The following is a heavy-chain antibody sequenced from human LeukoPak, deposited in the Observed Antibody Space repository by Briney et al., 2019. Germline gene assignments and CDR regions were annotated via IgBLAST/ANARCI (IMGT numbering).Heavy chain of an antibody. D-gene: IGHD1-26*01. Sequence: GQSLRLSCTASGFTFGDYAMSWVRQAPGKGLEWVGFIRTKAYGGTTEYAASVKGRFTISRDDSKSIVYLQMNSLKTEDTAVYYCARELSGSYCDFDYWGQGTLVTVSS. CDR3: ARELSGSYCDFDY. V-gene: IGHV3-49*04. CDR1: GFTFGDYA. J-gene: IGHJ4*02. CDR2: IRTKAYGGTT.